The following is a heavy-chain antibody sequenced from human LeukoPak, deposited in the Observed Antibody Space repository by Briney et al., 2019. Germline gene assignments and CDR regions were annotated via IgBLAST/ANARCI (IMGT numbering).Heavy chain of an antibody. J-gene: IGHJ4*02. CDR3: ARGYSSGWYSDY. CDR2: MNPNSGNT. CDR1: GYTFTSYD. D-gene: IGHD6-19*01. V-gene: IGHV1-8*01. Sequence: ASVKVSCKASGYTFTSYDINWVRQATGQGLEWMGWMNPNSGNTGYAQKFQGRVTMTRNTSISTAYMKLSSLRSEDTAVYYCARGYSSGWYSDYWGQGTLVTVSS.